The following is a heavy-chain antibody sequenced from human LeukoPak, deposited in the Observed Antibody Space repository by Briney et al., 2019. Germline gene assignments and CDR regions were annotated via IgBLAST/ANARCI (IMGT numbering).Heavy chain of an antibody. V-gene: IGHV1-69*13. D-gene: IGHD2-15*01. CDR2: IIPIFGTA. CDR3: ARVEPANYCSGGSCHTTTDDY. Sequence: SVKVSCKASGGTFSSYAISWVRQAPGQGLEWMGGIIPIFGTANYAQKFQGRVTITADESTSTAYMGLSSLRSEDTAVYYCARVEPANYCSGGSCHTTTDDYWGQGTLVTVSS. CDR1: GGTFSSYA. J-gene: IGHJ4*02.